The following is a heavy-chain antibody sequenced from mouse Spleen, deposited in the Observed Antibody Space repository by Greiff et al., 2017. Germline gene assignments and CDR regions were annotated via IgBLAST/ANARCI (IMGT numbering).Heavy chain of an antibody. CDR3: ARKGYRYDGGDWYFDV. V-gene: IGHV1-80*01. Sequence: QVQLQQSGAELVRPGSSVKISCKASGYAFSSYWMNWVKQRPGQGLEWIGQIYPGDGDTNYNGKFKGKATLTADKSSSTAYMQLSSLTSEDSAVYFCARKGYRYDGGDWYFDVWGAGTTVTVSS. CDR1: GYAFSSYW. D-gene: IGHD2-14*01. CDR2: IYPGDGDT. J-gene: IGHJ1*01.